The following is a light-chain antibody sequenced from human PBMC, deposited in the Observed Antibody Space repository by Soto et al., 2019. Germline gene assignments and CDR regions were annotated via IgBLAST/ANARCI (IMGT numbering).Light chain of an antibody. Sequence: QSVLAQPPSASGSPGQSVTISCTGTSSDVGGYNYVSWYQQHPGKAPKLMIYEVSKRPSGVPDRFPGSKSGNTASLTVSGLQAEDEADYYCSSYVSGGTYVFGAGTKVTVL. CDR3: SSYVSGGTYV. V-gene: IGLV2-8*01. CDR1: SSDVGGYNY. CDR2: EVS. J-gene: IGLJ1*01.